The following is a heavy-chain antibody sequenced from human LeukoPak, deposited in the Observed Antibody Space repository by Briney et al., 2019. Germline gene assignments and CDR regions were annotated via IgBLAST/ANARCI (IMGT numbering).Heavy chain of an antibody. Sequence: GGSLRLSCTVSGFTFSSYWMSWVRQAPGKGLEWVANIKQDGSEKYYVDSVKGRFTISRDNAKNSLYLQMNSLRAEDTAVYYCARSSDGEDTAMVTWVYFDYWGQGTLVTVSS. D-gene: IGHD5-18*01. J-gene: IGHJ4*02. CDR3: ARSSDGEDTAMVTWVYFDY. CDR1: GFTFSSYW. V-gene: IGHV3-7*01. CDR2: IKQDGSEK.